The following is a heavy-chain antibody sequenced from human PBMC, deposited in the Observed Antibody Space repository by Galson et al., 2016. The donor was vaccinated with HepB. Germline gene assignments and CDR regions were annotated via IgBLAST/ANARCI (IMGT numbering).Heavy chain of an antibody. J-gene: IGHJ4*02. Sequence: SETLSLTCTVSGGSISSRSYYWGWIRQSPGKGLEWIGSSYYSGSTFYKPSLKSRVTISVDTSKNQLSLKLRSVTAADTAMYFCARHEAYNWTDPFDYWGQGTLVTVSS. CDR3: ARHEAYNWTDPFDY. CDR1: GGSISSRSYY. V-gene: IGHV4-39*01. CDR2: SYYSGST. D-gene: IGHD1-1*01.